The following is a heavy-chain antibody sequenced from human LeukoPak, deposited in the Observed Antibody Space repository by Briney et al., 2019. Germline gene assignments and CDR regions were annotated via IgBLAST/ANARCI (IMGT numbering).Heavy chain of an antibody. D-gene: IGHD2-15*01. Sequence: GGSLRLSCAASGFTFSSYEMNWVRQAPGKGLEWVSYISSSGSTIYYADSVKGRFTISRDNAKNSLYLQMNSLRAEDTAVYYCARDFLGYCSGGSCYSEVGNDYWGQGTLVTVSS. J-gene: IGHJ4*02. V-gene: IGHV3-48*03. CDR3: ARDFLGYCSGGSCYSEVGNDY. CDR1: GFTFSSYE. CDR2: ISSSGSTI.